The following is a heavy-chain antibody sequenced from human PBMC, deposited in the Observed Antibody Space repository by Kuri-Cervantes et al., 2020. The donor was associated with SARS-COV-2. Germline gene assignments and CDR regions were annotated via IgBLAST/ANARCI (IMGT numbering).Heavy chain of an antibody. CDR2: ISGSGGST. D-gene: IGHD6-13*01. J-gene: IGHJ6*03. V-gene: IGHV3-23*01. CDR3: ARDPAAGLYYYYMDV. CDR1: GFTFSSYA. Sequence: GESLKISCAASGFTFSSYAMSWVRQAPGKGLEWVSAISGSGGSTYYADSVKGRFTISRDNSKNTLYLQMNSLRAEDTAVYYCARDPAAGLYYYYMDVWGKGTTVTVSS.